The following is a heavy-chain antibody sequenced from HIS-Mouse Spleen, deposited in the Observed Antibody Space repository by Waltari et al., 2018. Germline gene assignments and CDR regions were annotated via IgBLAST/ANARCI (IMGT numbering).Heavy chain of an antibody. CDR3: ARDFHDFWSGYYGGDKKHDAFDI. Sequence: QLQLQESGPGLVKPSETLSLTCTVSGGSISSSSYYWGWIRQPPGKGLEWLGSIYYSGSTYYNPSLKSRVTISVDTSKNQFSLKLSSVTAADTAVYYCARDFHDFWSGYYGGDKKHDAFDIWGQGTMVTVSS. D-gene: IGHD3-3*01. CDR1: GGSISSSSYY. J-gene: IGHJ3*02. V-gene: IGHV4-39*07. CDR2: IYYSGST.